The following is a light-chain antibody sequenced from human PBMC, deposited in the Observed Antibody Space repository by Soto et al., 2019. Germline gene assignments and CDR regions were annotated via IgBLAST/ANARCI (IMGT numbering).Light chain of an antibody. J-gene: IGKJ1*01. V-gene: IGKV3D-7*01. CDR3: LHYNTWPWT. CDR1: QSVTSGY. Sequence: EIVLTQSPVTLSLSPGDRATLSCRASQSVTSGYLTWYQHKLGQAPRLLIYDASSRAPGIPARFSGSGSGTDFTLTISSLQSEDFAVYYCLHYNTWPWTFGQGTKVEIK. CDR2: DAS.